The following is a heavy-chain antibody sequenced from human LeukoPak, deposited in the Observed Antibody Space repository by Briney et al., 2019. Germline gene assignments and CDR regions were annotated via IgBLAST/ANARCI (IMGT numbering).Heavy chain of an antibody. Sequence: TGDSLTHSRSPSALTLSSYSMSWVPQAPGKGPELDSSITSSGGSALYADSVKGRFTISRDNSTSTLYLQLNSLRAEDTAGYYCAKDPLSYGGNYLDSWGQGSLVTVSS. CDR2: ITSSGGSA. V-gene: IGHV3-23*01. J-gene: IGHJ4*02. D-gene: IGHD4-23*01. CDR3: AKDPLSYGGNYLDS. CDR1: ALTLSSYS.